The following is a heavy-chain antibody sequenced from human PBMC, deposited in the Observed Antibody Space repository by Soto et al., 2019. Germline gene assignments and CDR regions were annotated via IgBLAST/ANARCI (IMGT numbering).Heavy chain of an antibody. J-gene: IGHJ6*02. CDR1: GFTFSSYG. CDR2: IWYDGSNK. CDR3: ARSLEWLPLGYYGMDV. Sequence: GGSLRLSCAASGFTFSSYGMHWVRQAPGKGLEWVAVIWYDGSNKYYADSVKGRFTISRGNSKNTLYLQMNSLRAEDTAVYYCARSLEWLPLGYYGMDVWGQGTTVTVSS. V-gene: IGHV3-33*01. D-gene: IGHD6-19*01.